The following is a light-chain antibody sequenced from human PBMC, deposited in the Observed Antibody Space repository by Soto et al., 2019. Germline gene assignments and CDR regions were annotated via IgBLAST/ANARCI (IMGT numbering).Light chain of an antibody. J-gene: IGKJ4*01. Sequence: EIVMTQSPATLSVSPGERATLFCRASQSVNTNFLAWYQQKPGQAPRLLIHGASTRATGIPASFSGSGSGTEFTLTISSLQSEDFAVYYCQQYSAWPLTFGGGTKVEIK. V-gene: IGKV3-15*01. CDR3: QQYSAWPLT. CDR1: QSVNTN. CDR2: GAS.